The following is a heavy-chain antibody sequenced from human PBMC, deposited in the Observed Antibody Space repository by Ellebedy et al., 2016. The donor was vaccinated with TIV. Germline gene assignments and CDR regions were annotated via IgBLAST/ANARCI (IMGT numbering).Heavy chain of an antibody. CDR1: GYTFNGYY. CDR3: ARGSWYLGFDY. D-gene: IGHD6-13*01. CDR2: INPNSGGT. V-gene: IGHV1-2*02. J-gene: IGHJ4*02. Sequence: AASVKVSCKASGYTFNGYYMHWVRQAPGQGLEWIGWINPNSGGTNYAQKFQGRVTMTRDTSISTAYMELSRLRSDDTAVYYCARGSWYLGFDYWGQGTLVTVSS.